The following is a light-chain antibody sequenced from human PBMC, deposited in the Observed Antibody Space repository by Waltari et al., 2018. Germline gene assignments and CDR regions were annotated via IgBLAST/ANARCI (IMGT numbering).Light chain of an antibody. CDR3: SSFTSSSTWV. J-gene: IGLJ3*02. V-gene: IGLV2-14*01. CDR1: SSDVGGYNY. CDR2: DVN. Sequence: QSALTQPASVSGSPGQSITISCTGTSSDVGGYNYVSWYQQHPGKAPKLMIYDVNNRPSGVSNRFSGSKSGNTASLTISGLHAEDEADYYCSSFTSSSTWVFGGGTNLTVL.